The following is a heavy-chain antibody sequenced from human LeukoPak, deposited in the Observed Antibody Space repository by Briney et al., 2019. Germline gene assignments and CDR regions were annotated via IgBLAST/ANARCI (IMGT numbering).Heavy chain of an antibody. J-gene: IGHJ6*02. V-gene: IGHV4-59*01. Sequence: SETLSLTCTVSGGSISSYYWSWIRQPPGKGLEWIGYIYYSGSTNYNPSLKSRVTISVDTSKNQFSLKLSSVTAADTAVYYCATSGEFGVVSHYYGMDVWGQGTTVTVSS. CDR1: GGSISSYY. D-gene: IGHD3-3*01. CDR3: ATSGEFGVVSHYYGMDV. CDR2: IYYSGST.